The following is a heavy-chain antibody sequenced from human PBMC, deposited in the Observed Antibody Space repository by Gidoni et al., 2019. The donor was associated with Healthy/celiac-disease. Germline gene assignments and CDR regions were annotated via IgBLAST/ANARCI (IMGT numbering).Heavy chain of an antibody. CDR1: GYTFTSYD. CDR2: MNPNSGNT. J-gene: IGHJ6*02. D-gene: IGHD6-13*01. CDR3: ARNNLRYSSKFLGMDV. V-gene: IGHV1-8*03. Sequence: QVQLVQSGAEVKKPGASVKVSCKASGYTFTSYDINWVRQATGQGLEWMGWMNPNSGNTGYAQKFQGRVTITRNTSISTAYMELSSLRSEDTAVYYCARNNLRYSSKFLGMDVWGQGTTVTVSS.